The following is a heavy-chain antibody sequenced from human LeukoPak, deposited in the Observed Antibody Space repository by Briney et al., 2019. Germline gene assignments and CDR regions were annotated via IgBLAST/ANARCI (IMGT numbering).Heavy chain of an antibody. V-gene: IGHV4-59*08. J-gene: IGHJ4*02. D-gene: IGHD6-19*01. CDR1: GGSFSGYY. CDR2: IYYSGST. Sequence: SETLSLTCAVYGGSFSGYYWSWIRQPPGTGLEWIGYIYYSGSTNYNPSLKSRVTISVDTSKNQFSLKLSSVTAADTAVYYCARLVSSGWYLHRPRFDYWGQGTLVTVSS. CDR3: ARLVSSGWYLHRPRFDY.